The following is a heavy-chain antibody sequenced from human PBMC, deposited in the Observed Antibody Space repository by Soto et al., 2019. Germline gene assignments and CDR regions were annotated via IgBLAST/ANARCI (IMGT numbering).Heavy chain of an antibody. D-gene: IGHD3-10*01. J-gene: IGHJ4*02. CDR1: GYTFTSYG. CDR2: ISAYNGNT. V-gene: IGHV1-18*01. Sequence: ASVKVSCKASGYTFTSYGISWVRQAPGQGLEWMGWISAYNGNTNYAQKLQGRVTMTTDTSTSTAYMELRSLRSDDTAVYYCVLSGWFGDYFDYWGQGTLVTVSS. CDR3: VLSGWFGDYFDY.